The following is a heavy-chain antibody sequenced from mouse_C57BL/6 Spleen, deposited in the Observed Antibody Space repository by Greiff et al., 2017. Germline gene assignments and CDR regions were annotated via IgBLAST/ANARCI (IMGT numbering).Heavy chain of an antibody. CDR1: GYTFTSYW. V-gene: IGHV1-61*01. CDR2: IYPSDSDT. Sequence: QVQLQQPGAELVRPGSSVKLSCKASGYTFTSYWMHWVKQTPGQGLEWIGNIYPSDSDTHYTQKFKDKATLTVDKSSSTAYMQLSSLTSEDSAVYCCARWHYYAMDYWGQGTSVTVSS. J-gene: IGHJ4*01. CDR3: ARWHYYAMDY.